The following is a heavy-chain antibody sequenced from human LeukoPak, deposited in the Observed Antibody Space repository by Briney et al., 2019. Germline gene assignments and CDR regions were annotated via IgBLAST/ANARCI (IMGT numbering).Heavy chain of an antibody. CDR1: GFTFSDYY. J-gene: IGHJ4*02. V-gene: IGHV3-11*01. D-gene: IGHD3-9*01. Sequence: GGSLRLSCAASGFTFSDYYMSWIRQAPGKGLEWVSYISSSGSTIYYADSVKGRFTISRDNAKNSLYLQMNSLRAEDTAVYYCATAYDILTGYYHPTPPDYWGQGTLVTVSS. CDR3: ATAYDILTGYYHPTPPDY. CDR2: ISSSGSTI.